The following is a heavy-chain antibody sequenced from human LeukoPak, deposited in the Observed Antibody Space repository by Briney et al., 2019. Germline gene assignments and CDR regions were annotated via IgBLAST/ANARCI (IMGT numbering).Heavy chain of an antibody. J-gene: IGHJ4*02. D-gene: IGHD6-6*01. V-gene: IGHV4-59*01. Sequence: PSETLSLTCTASGGTISSNYLSWIRQPPGKGLEWVGYIYYSGSTNYNPSLKSRVTISVDTSKNQFSLQLSSVTAEDTAVYYCARGVYTGAAQYGYWGQGTLVTVSS. CDR3: ARGVYTGAAQYGY. CDR1: GGTISSNY. CDR2: IYYSGST.